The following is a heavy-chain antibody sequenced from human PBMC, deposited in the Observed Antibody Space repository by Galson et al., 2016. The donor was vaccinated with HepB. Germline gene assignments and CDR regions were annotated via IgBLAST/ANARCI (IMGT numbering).Heavy chain of an antibody. CDR2: INAGSGNT. V-gene: IGHV1-3*01. J-gene: IGHJ4*02. CDR3: ARGLGSGTGY. Sequence: SVKVSCKASGYTFTSYAIHWVRQAPGQRLEWMGWINAGSGNTKYSQNFQGRVTITRDTSASTAYMELSSLRSEDTAVYYCARGLGSGTGYWGQGTLVTVSS. D-gene: IGHD1-26*01. CDR1: GYTFTSYA.